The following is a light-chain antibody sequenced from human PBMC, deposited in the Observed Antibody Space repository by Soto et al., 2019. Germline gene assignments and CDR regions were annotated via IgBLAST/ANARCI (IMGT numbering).Light chain of an antibody. CDR1: SSDVGDYDY. CDR2: EVS. CDR3: TSYAGSNNFCV. Sequence: QSALTQPPSASGSPGQSVTISCIGTSSDVGDYDYVSWYQQHPGKALKLIIYEVSKRPSGVPDRFSGSKSGNTASLTVSGLQAEDEADYYCTSYAGSNNFCVFGTGTKVTVL. V-gene: IGLV2-8*01. J-gene: IGLJ1*01.